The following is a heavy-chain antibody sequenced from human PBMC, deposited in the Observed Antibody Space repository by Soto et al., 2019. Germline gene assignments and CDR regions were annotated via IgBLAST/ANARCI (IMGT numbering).Heavy chain of an antibody. Sequence: GGSLRLSCAASGFTFSSYAMHWVRQAPGKGLEWVAVISYDGSNKYYADSVKGRFTISRDNSKNTLYLQMNSLRAEDTALYYCARDHSGVGCTNGVCYAYYYYYGMDVWGQRTTVTVSS. CDR1: GFTFSSYA. CDR2: ISYDGSNK. V-gene: IGHV3-30-3*01. J-gene: IGHJ6*02. D-gene: IGHD2-8*01. CDR3: ARDHSGVGCTNGVCYAYYYYYGMDV.